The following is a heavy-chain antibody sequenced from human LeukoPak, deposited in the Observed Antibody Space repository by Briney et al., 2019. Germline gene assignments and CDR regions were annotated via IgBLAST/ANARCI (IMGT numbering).Heavy chain of an antibody. CDR3: ARALSGKPVDAFDI. CDR1: GGTFSNYA. V-gene: IGHV1-69*04. CDR2: IIPILDIA. D-gene: IGHD4-23*01. J-gene: IGHJ3*02. Sequence: SVKVSCTASGGTFSNYAINWVRHAPGQGLEWMGRIIPILDIANYAQKFRGRVTITADRSTSTAYMELSSLTSEDTAVYYCARALSGKPVDAFDIWGQGTMVTVSS.